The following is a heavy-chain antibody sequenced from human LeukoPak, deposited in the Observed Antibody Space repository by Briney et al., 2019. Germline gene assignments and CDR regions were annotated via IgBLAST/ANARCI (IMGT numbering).Heavy chain of an antibody. CDR2: IWYDGSNK. J-gene: IGHJ6*02. Sequence: GRSLRLSCAASGFTFSSYGMHWVRQAPGKGLEWVAVIWYDGSNKYYADSVKGRFTISRDNSKNTLYLQMNSLRAEDTAVYYCARDRSASSPLTTSYGMDVWGQGTTVTVPS. CDR3: ARDRSASSPLTTSYGMDV. CDR1: GFTFSSYG. D-gene: IGHD1-1*01. V-gene: IGHV3-33*01.